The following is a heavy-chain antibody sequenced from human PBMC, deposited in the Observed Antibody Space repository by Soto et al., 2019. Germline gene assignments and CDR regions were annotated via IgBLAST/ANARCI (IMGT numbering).Heavy chain of an antibody. J-gene: IGHJ4*02. CDR1: GDSISNYY. CDR3: ARDGGLYYFDS. Sequence: SETLSLTCTVSGDSISNYYWSWIRQPAGKGLEWIGRISSSGSTNYNPSLKSRVTMSIDTSEKQLSLNLRSVTAADTAVYYCARDGGLYYFDSWGQGTLVTVSS. CDR2: ISSSGST. V-gene: IGHV4-4*07. D-gene: IGHD3-16*01.